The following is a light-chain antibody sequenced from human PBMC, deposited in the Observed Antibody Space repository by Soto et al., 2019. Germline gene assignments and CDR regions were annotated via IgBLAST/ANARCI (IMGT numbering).Light chain of an antibody. J-gene: IGKJ1*01. CDR1: QSVSNNY. Sequence: EIVLTQSPGTLSLSPGERATLSCRASQSVSNNYLAWYQQTPGQAPRLLIYGASSRDTGIPDRFSGSGAGTEFTLTISSLQPDDVATDYCQHYNSSSEAFGQGTKVDIK. V-gene: IGKV3-20*01. CDR2: GAS. CDR3: QHYNSSSEA.